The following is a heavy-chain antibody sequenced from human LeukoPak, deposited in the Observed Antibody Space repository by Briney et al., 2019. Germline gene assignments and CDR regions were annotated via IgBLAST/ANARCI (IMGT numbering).Heavy chain of an antibody. Sequence: HPGGSLRLSCAASGFTFSSYAMSWVRQAPGKGLEWVSAISGSGGSTYYADSVKGRFTISRDNSKNTLYLQMNSLRAEDTAVYYCAKGPVAIQLWSLGYWGQGTLVTVSS. CDR3: AKGPVAIQLWSLGY. CDR2: ISGSGGST. D-gene: IGHD5-18*01. V-gene: IGHV3-23*01. J-gene: IGHJ4*02. CDR1: GFTFSSYA.